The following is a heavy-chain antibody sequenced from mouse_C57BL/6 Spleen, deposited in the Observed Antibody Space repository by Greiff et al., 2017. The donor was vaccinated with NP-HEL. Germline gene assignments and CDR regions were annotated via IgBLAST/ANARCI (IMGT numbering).Heavy chain of an antibody. CDR1: GFSLTSYA. CDR2: IWTGGGT. CDR3: ARDYYGYDEDYAMDY. Sequence: QVQLQQSGPGLVAPSQSLSITCTVSGFSLTSYAISWVRQPPGKGLEWLGVIWTGGGTNYNSALKSRLSISKDNSKSQVFLKMNSLQTDDTARYYCARDYYGYDEDYAMDYWGQGTSVTVSS. J-gene: IGHJ4*01. V-gene: IGHV2-9-1*01. D-gene: IGHD2-2*01.